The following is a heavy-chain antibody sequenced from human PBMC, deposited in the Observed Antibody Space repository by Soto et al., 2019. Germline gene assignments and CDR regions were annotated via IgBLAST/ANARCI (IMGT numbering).Heavy chain of an antibody. CDR1: GFTFSGSA. D-gene: IGHD6-13*01. J-gene: IGHJ6*02. CDR2: IVVGSGDT. V-gene: IGHV1-58*01. CDR3: AATIMAAVGTGHYYGMDV. Sequence: GASVKVSCKASGFTFSGSAVQWVRQARGQRLEWIGWIVVGSGDTNSAQKFQERVTITRDTPTSTAYLQIRSLRSEDTAVYYCAATIMAAVGTGHYYGMDVWGQGTTVTVS.